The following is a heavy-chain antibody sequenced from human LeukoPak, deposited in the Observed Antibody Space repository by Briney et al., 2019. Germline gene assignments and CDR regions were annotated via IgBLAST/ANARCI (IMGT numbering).Heavy chain of an antibody. J-gene: IGHJ4*02. CDR3: ARGHPDGYNYDY. V-gene: IGHV4-59*01. Sequence: SETLSLTCTVSGGSISSYYWSWIRQPPGKGLEWIGYIYYSGSTNYNPSLKSRVTISVDTSKNQFSLKLSSVTAADTAVYYCARGHPDGYNYDYWGQGTLVTVSS. CDR1: GGSISSYY. CDR2: IYYSGST. D-gene: IGHD5-24*01.